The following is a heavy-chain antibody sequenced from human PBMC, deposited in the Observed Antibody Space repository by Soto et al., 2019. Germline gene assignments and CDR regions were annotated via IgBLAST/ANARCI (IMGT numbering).Heavy chain of an antibody. J-gene: IGHJ4*02. D-gene: IGHD5-18*01. CDR1: GFTVRRYG. V-gene: IGHV3-30*18. CDR2: ISYDESKK. Sequence: GGSLRLSCARSGFTVRRYGIHWVRQAPGKGLEWVSLISYDESKKFYAESVKGRFTISRDNSKNTVYLQMNSLRGEDTAVYYCAKDYYRGYSYAHDYWGQGTLVTVSS. CDR3: AKDYYRGYSYAHDY.